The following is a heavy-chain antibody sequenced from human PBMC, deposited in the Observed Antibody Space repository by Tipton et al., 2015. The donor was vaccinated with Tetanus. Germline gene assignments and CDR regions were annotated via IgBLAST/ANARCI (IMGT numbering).Heavy chain of an antibody. CDR2: ISSSSSYI. Sequence: SLRLSCVGSGFTFSDYTMNWVRQAPGKGLEWVSSISSSSSYIYYADSVKGRFTMSRDNAKNSLYLQMNSLRAEDTAVYYCARENGGYDYYYYYGMDVWGQGTTVTVSS. D-gene: IGHD5-12*01. V-gene: IGHV3-21*01. CDR1: GFTFSDYT. J-gene: IGHJ6*02. CDR3: ARENGGYDYYYYYGMDV.